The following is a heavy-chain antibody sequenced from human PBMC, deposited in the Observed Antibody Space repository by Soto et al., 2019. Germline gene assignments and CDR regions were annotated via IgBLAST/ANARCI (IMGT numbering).Heavy chain of an antibody. CDR2: IWYDGSNK. D-gene: IGHD6-19*01. CDR1: GFTFSSYG. Sequence: GGSLRLSCAASGFTFSSYGMHWVRQAPGKGLEWVAVIWYDGSNKYYTDSVKGRFTISRDNSKNTLYLQMNSLRAEDTAVYYCARTRIEVAYYYYAMDVWGQGTTVTVSS. CDR3: ARTRIEVAYYYYAMDV. J-gene: IGHJ6*02. V-gene: IGHV3-33*01.